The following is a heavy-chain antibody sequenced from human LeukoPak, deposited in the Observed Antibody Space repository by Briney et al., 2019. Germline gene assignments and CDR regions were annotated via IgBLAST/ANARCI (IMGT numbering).Heavy chain of an antibody. CDR1: GHSFTSYW. V-gene: IGHV5-51*01. Sequence: GESLKISCKDSGHSFTSYWIGWVRQMPGKGLEWMGIIYPIDSETRYSPSFQGQVTISADKSISTAYLQWSSLKASDTAMYYCARSGNTRRLPFDYWGQGTLVTVSS. J-gene: IGHJ4*02. CDR3: ARSGNTRRLPFDY. CDR2: IYPIDSET. D-gene: IGHD3-10*01.